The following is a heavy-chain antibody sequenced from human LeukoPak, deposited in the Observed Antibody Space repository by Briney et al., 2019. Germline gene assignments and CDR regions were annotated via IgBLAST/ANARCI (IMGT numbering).Heavy chain of an antibody. CDR1: GGSITDYH. Sequence: SETLSLTCTVSGGSITDYHWIWIRQSPGKGLEWIGNIYHSGNTYYNPSLKSRVTISIDTSKNQFSLKLNSVTAADTAVYYCARVGNIEETKLDYWGQGTLVTVSS. V-gene: IGHV4-59*08. CDR2: IYHSGNT. CDR3: ARVGNIEETKLDY. J-gene: IGHJ4*02. D-gene: IGHD2/OR15-2a*01.